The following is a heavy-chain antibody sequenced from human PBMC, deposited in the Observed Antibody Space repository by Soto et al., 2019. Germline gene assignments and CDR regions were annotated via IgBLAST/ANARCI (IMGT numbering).Heavy chain of an antibody. CDR3: VQRGGTPYYGAFDY. D-gene: IGHD2-15*01. CDR2: VSGGGDTT. J-gene: IGHJ4*02. V-gene: IGHV3-23*01. Sequence: GGSLRLSCAASGFTFTTYAISWVRQAPWKGLEWVSGVSGGGDTTYYADSVRGRFTISRDNSKNTLSLQMDSLRGEDTAVYYCVQRGGTPYYGAFDYCGQGILISVSS. CDR1: GFTFTTYA.